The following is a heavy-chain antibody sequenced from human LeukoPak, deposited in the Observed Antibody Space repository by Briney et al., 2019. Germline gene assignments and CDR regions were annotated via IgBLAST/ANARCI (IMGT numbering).Heavy chain of an antibody. CDR1: GYSISNGYY. V-gene: IGHV4-38-2*02. CDR3: ARHLVRGVIVEWRYYYYYMDV. D-gene: IGHD3-10*01. J-gene: IGHJ6*03. Sequence: SETLSLTCSVSGYSISNGYYWGWIRQPPGKGLEWIGEINHSGSTNYNPSLKSRVTISVDTSKNQFSLKLSPVTAADTAVYYCARHLVRGVIVEWRYYYYYMDVWGKGTTVTISS. CDR2: INHSGST.